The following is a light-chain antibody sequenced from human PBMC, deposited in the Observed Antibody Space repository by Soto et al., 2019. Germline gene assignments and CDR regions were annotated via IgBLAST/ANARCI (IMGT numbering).Light chain of an antibody. V-gene: IGKV1-39*01. J-gene: IGKJ1*01. CDR1: QSISNH. CDR2: AAS. CDR3: QQSYSSPPT. Sequence: IRITQSPSSLSASTGDRAIISCRASQSISNHLNWYQQKPGKAPKLLIFAASSLQSGVPSRFSGSRSGPDFTLPLSSLQPEDFETYYCQQSYSSPPTFGQGTKVDIK.